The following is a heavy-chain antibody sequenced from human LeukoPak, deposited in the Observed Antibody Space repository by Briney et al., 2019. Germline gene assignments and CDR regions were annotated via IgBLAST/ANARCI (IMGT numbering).Heavy chain of an antibody. CDR1: GGSISSYY. CDR3: AVKQGYYYDSSGYYS. Sequence: SETLSLTCTVSGGSISSYYWSWIRQPPGKGLEWIGEINHSGSTNYNPSLKSRVTISVDTSKNQFSLKLSSVTAADTAVYYCAVKQGYYYDSSGYYSWGQGTLVTVSS. V-gene: IGHV4-34*01. CDR2: INHSGST. J-gene: IGHJ4*02. D-gene: IGHD3-22*01.